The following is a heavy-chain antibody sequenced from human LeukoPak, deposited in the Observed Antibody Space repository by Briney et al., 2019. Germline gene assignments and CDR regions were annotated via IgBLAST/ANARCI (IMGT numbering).Heavy chain of an antibody. V-gene: IGHV4-59*01. CDR1: GGSISSYY. CDR3: ARSSRRYYFDY. D-gene: IGHD6-13*01. J-gene: IGHJ4*02. Sequence: SETLSLTCTVSGGSISSYYWSWIRQPPGKGLEWIGYIYYSGSTNYNPSLKSRVTISVDTSKNQFSLKLSSVTAADTAVYYCARSSRRYYFDYWAREPWSPSPQ. CDR2: IYYSGST.